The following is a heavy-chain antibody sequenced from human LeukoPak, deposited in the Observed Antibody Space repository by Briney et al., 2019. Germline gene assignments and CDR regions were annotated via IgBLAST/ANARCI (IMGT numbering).Heavy chain of an antibody. CDR1: GFTFDDYT. Sequence: GGSLRLSCAASGFTFDDYTMHWVRQVPGKGLEWVSLIDWHGSTTYYADSVEGRFTISRDNSKNSLYLQMNSLRTEDAALYYCAKESEVTAAFDYWGQGTLVTVSS. CDR3: AKESEVTAAFDY. V-gene: IGHV3-43*01. J-gene: IGHJ4*02. CDR2: IDWHGSTT. D-gene: IGHD6-13*01.